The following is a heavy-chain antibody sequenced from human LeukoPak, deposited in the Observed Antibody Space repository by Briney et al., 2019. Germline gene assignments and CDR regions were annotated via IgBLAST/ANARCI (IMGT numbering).Heavy chain of an antibody. CDR2: INWNGGST. CDR3: AKELGYCSGGSCPKDY. V-gene: IGHV3-20*04. D-gene: IGHD2-15*01. CDR1: GFIFDDYG. J-gene: IGHJ4*02. Sequence: GGSLRLSCAASGFIFDDYGMSWVRQAPGKGLEWVSGINWNGGSTGYVDSVKGRFTISRDNAKNSLYLQMNSLRAEDTAVYYCAKELGYCSGGSCPKDYWGQGTLVTVSS.